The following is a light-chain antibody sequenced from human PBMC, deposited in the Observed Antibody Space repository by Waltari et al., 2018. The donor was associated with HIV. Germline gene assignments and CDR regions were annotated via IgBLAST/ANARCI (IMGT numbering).Light chain of an antibody. CDR1: ALPKRY. V-gene: IGLV3-10*01. CDR2: EDS. CDR3: YSRDSSGNSWV. Sequence: SYELTQPPSLSVSPGHTARITCSGDALPKRYAYWYQQKSGQAPVLVIYEDSKRPSGIPERFSGSSSGTMATLTISGAQVEDEADYYCYSRDSSGNSWVFGGGTKLTVL. J-gene: IGLJ3*02.